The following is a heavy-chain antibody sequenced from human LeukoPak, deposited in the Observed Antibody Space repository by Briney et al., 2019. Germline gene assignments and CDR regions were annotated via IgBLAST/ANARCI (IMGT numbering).Heavy chain of an antibody. CDR3: ARSHYYDSSGYFTYYYGLDV. V-gene: IGHV3-74*01. CDR2: INSDGSSI. J-gene: IGHJ6*02. CDR1: GFSFSNYW. Sequence: GGSLRLSCAASGFSFSNYWMHWVRQGPGKGLVWVSRINSDGSSIRYADSVKGRFTISRDNAKNTVYLQMNSLRAEDTAVYYCARSHYYDSSGYFTYYYGLDVWGQGTTVTVS. D-gene: IGHD3-22*01.